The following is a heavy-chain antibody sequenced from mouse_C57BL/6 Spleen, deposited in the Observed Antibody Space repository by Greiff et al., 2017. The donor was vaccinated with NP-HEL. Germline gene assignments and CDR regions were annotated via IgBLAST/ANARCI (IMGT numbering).Heavy chain of an antibody. CDR1: GYTFTDYN. D-gene: IGHD1-1*01. CDR2: INPNNGGT. Sequence: VQLQQSGPELVKPGASVKIPCKASGYTFTDYNMDWVKQSHGKSLEWIGDINPNNGGTIYNQKFKGKATLTVDKSSSTAYMELRSLTSEDTAVYYCARWDYDGSSYRYFDVWGTGTTVTVSS. J-gene: IGHJ1*03. CDR3: ARWDYDGSSYRYFDV. V-gene: IGHV1-18*01.